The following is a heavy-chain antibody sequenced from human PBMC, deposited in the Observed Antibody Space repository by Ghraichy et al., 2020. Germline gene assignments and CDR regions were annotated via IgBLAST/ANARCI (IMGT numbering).Heavy chain of an antibody. V-gene: IGHV1-2*02. CDR1: GYTFTGYY. J-gene: IGHJ5*02. Sequence: ASVKVSCKASGYTFTGYYMHWVRQAPGQGLEWMGWINPNSGGTNYAQKFQGRVTMTRDTSISTAYMELSRLRSDDTAVYYCARDLEGATRPWFDPWGQGTLVTVSS. CDR3: ARDLEGATRPWFDP. D-gene: IGHD1-26*01. CDR2: INPNSGGT.